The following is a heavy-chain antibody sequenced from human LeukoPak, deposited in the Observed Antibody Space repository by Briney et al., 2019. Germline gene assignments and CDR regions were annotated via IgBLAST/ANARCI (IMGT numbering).Heavy chain of an antibody. Sequence: PGGSLRLSCAASGFTFSSYAMSWVRQAPGKGLEWVSAISGSGGSTYYADSVKGRLTISRDNSKNTLYLQMNSLRAEDTAVYYCAKPHSSGYYFPTFDPWGQGTLVTVSS. V-gene: IGHV3-23*01. CDR2: ISGSGGST. CDR3: AKPHSSGYYFPTFDP. J-gene: IGHJ5*02. D-gene: IGHD3-22*01. CDR1: GFTFSSYA.